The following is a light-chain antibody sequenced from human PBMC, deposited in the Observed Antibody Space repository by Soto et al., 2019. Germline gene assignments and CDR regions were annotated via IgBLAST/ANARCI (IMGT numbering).Light chain of an antibody. CDR3: HQYGSSAWT. V-gene: IGKV3-20*01. Sequence: EIVLTQSPGTLSLSPGERAGLSCRASQSVTSTYLAWYQQRPGQAPRLLIFGASSRATGIPDRFSGSGSGTDFTLTISRLQPEDFAVYYCHQYGSSAWTFGQGTKVEIK. J-gene: IGKJ1*01. CDR2: GAS. CDR1: QSVTSTY.